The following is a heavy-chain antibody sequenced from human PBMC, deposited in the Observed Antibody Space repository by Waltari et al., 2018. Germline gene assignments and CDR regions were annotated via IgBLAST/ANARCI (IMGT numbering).Heavy chain of an antibody. CDR3: ARAGSTLIWGVAE. CDR2: VNPNGGTT. D-gene: IGHD2-2*01. V-gene: IGHV1-46*04. J-gene: IGHJ4*02. Sequence: QVPLVQSGAEVKKPGASVKVSCTASGSLFTNFYIHWVRQAPGQGLEWMGTVNPNGGTTTYAQNLHDRVTVTRDTSTSTVYMELSSLRSEDTAIYYCARAGSTLIWGVAEWGQGTLVTVSS. CDR1: GSLFTNFY.